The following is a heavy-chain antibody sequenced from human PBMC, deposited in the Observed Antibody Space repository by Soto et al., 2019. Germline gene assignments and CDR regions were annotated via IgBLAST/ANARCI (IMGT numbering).Heavy chain of an antibody. CDR1: GYTFTSYY. CDR3: ARPMGVGYCISTSCPLDY. V-gene: IGHV1-46*01. J-gene: IGHJ4*02. D-gene: IGHD2-2*01. Sequence: ASVKVSCKASGYTFTSYYMHWVRQAPGQGLEWMGIINPSGGSTSYAQKFQGRVTMTRDTSTSTVYMELSSLRSEDTAVYYCARPMGVGYCISTSCPLDYWGQGTLVTVSS. CDR2: INPSGGST.